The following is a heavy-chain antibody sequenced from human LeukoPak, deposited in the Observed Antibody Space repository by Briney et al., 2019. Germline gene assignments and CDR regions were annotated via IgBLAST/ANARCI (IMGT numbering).Heavy chain of an antibody. J-gene: IGHJ4*02. V-gene: IGHV3-48*01. CDR3: ARDPLRLDIVVVPAAPYFDY. CDR1: GFTFSDYP. CDR2: IRATSTTL. Sequence: GGSLRLSCAASGFTFSDYPMNWIRQAPGKGLEWVPDIRATSTTLYYQDYYADSVKGRFTISRDNSKNTLYLQMNSLRAEDTAVYYCARDPLRLDIVVVPAAPYFDYWGQGTLVTVSS. D-gene: IGHD2-2*03.